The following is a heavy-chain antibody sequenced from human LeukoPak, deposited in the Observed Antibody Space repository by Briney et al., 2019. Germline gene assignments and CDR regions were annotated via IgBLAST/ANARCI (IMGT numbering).Heavy chain of an antibody. J-gene: IGHJ5*02. CDR1: GGSFSGYY. CDR2: INHSGST. D-gene: IGHD2-15*01. V-gene: IGHV4-34*01. Sequence: SETLSLTCAVYGGSFSGYYWSCIRQPPGKGLEWIGEINHSGSTNYNPSLKSRVTISVDTSKNQFSLKLSSVTAADTAVYYCARRRAGLRRDLWFDPWGQGTLVTVSS. CDR3: ARRRAGLRRDLWFDP.